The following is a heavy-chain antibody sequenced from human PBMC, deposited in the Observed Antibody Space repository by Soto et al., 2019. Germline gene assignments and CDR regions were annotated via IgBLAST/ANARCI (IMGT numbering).Heavy chain of an antibody. Sequence: SQTLSLTCAVSGVSIHNSHSFWGWIRQPPGKGLEFIGSVYYSGGANYNPSLKSRVTVSIDTSNNQFSLRVNSVTAADTAVYYCGRVVEGATRHTDFDSWGQGILVTVSS. J-gene: IGHJ5*01. CDR1: GVSIHNSHSF. V-gene: IGHV4-39*01. CDR2: VYYSGGA. D-gene: IGHD2-15*01. CDR3: GRVVEGATRHTDFDS.